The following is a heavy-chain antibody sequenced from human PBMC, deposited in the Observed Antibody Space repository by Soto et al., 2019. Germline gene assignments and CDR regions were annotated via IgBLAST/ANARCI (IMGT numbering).Heavy chain of an antibody. V-gene: IGHV4-61*08. CDR3: ARAASTYYDILTGYRDIGAFDI. Sequence: SETLSLTCTVSGGSISSGGYYWSWIRQHPGKGLEWIGYIYYSGSTNYNTSLKSRVTISVDTSKNQFSLKLSSVTAADTAVYYCARAASTYYDILTGYRDIGAFDIWGQGTMVTVSS. CDR2: IYYSGST. J-gene: IGHJ3*02. CDR1: GGSISSGGYY. D-gene: IGHD3-9*01.